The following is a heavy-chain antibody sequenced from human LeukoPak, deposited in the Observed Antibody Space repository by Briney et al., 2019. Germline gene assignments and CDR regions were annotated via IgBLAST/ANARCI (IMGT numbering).Heavy chain of an antibody. CDR1: GGSISSGSYY. V-gene: IGHV4-61*02. Sequence: PSQTLSLTCTVSGGSISSGSYYWSWIRQPAGKGLEWIGRIYTSGSTNYNPSLKSRVTISVDTSKNQFSLKLSSVTAADTAVYYCARDRLPVRGVISIHDAFDIWGQGTMVTVSS. CDR3: ARDRLPVRGVISIHDAFDI. J-gene: IGHJ3*02. CDR2: IYTSGST. D-gene: IGHD3-10*01.